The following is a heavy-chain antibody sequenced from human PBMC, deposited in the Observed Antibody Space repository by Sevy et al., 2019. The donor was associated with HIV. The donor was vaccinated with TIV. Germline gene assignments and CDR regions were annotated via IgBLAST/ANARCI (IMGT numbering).Heavy chain of an antibody. J-gene: IGHJ4*02. CDR3: FETFTEFDY. Sequence: GGSLRLSCAASGFIFSNSWMTWVRQAPGKGLEWVGHIKRTADGETTDYAAPVKGRFTISRDDSKSTLYLQMNSLKTEDTAVYYCFETFTEFDYWGQGTLVTVSS. CDR2: IKRTADGETT. D-gene: IGHD3-16*01. V-gene: IGHV3-15*01. CDR1: GFIFSNSW.